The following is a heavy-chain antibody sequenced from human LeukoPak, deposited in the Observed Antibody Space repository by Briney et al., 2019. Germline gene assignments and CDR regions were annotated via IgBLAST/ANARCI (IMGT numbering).Heavy chain of an antibody. D-gene: IGHD6-13*01. CDR3: AIDGKAAAGNYFDY. CDR1: GYTFTSYY. J-gene: IGHJ4*02. CDR2: INPSGGGT. Sequence: ASVKVSSMAAGYTFTSYYMHWVRQAPGHGLEWMGIINPSGGGTSYGQKFQGRVTMTRDRSTSTVYMELSSLRSEDTGVYYCAIDGKAAAGNYFDYWGQGALVTVSS. V-gene: IGHV1-46*01.